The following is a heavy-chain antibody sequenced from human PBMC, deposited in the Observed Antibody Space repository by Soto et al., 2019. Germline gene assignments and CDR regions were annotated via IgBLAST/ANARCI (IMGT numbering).Heavy chain of an antibody. Sequence: SETLSLTCAVYGGSFSGYYWSWIRQPPGKGLEWIGEINHSGSTNYNPSLKSRVTISVDTSKNQFSLKLSSVTAADTAVYYCARGNYDLWSGYRKYYHGMDVWGQGTTVTVSS. CDR2: INHSGST. D-gene: IGHD3-3*01. V-gene: IGHV4-34*01. CDR1: GGSFSGYY. J-gene: IGHJ6*02. CDR3: ARGNYDLWSGYRKYYHGMDV.